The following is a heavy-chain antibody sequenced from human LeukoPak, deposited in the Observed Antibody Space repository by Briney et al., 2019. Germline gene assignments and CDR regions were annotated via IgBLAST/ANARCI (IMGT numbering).Heavy chain of an antibody. CDR3: ARLDLARQLEGLL. V-gene: IGHV5-51*01. D-gene: IGHD5-18*01. CDR2: IYPGDSDT. J-gene: IGHJ4*02. Sequence: GESLKISCKGFGYSFSNYWIGWVRRMPGKGLEWMGIIYPGDSDTRYSPSFQGQVTISATISADKSVTTAYLRWSSLKASDTAMYFCARLDLARQLEGLLWGQGTLVTVSS. CDR1: GYSFSNYW.